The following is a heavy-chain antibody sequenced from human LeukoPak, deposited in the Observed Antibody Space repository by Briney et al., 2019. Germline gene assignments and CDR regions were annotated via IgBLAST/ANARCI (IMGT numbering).Heavy chain of an antibody. CDR1: GFTFSSYA. V-gene: IGHV3-23*01. CDR2: ISGSGGST. D-gene: IGHD3-3*01. J-gene: IGHJ4*02. CDR3: AKGSGLLEWLSHTHFDY. Sequence: PGGSLRLSCAASGFTFSSYAMSWVRQAPGKGLEWVSAISGSGGSTYYADSVKGRFTISRDNSKNTLYLQMNSLRAEDTAVYYCAKGSGLLEWLSHTHFDYWGQGTLVTVSS.